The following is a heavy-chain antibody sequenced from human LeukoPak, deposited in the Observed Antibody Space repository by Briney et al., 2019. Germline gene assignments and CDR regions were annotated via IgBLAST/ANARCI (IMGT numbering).Heavy chain of an antibody. CDR1: GFIFPTYG. CDR2: IYPDGNNK. D-gene: IGHD6-19*01. V-gene: IGHV3-30*02. CDR3: AKDHSSGWPDCFDY. Sequence: PGGSLRLSCAASGFIFPTYGMHWVRQAPGKGLEWVACIYPDGNNKDYADSVKGRFIISRDNSKNTLYLQMNSLRAEDTAVYYCAKDHSSGWPDCFDYWGQGALVTVSS. J-gene: IGHJ4*02.